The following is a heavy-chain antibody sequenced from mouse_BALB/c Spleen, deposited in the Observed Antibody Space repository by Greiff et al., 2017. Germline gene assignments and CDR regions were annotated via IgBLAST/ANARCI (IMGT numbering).Heavy chain of an antibody. CDR3: ARSYYRYDGY. J-gene: IGHJ2*01. D-gene: IGHD2-14*01. Sequence: QVQLQQSGAELAKPGASVKMSCKASGYTFTSYWMHWVKQRPGQGLEWIGYINPSTGYTEYNQKFKDKATLTADKSSSTAYMQLSSLTSEDSAVYYCARSYYRYDGYWGQGTTLTVSS. V-gene: IGHV1-7*01. CDR1: GYTFTSYW. CDR2: INPSTGYT.